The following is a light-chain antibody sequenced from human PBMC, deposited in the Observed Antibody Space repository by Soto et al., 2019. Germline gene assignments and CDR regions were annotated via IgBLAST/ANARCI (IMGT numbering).Light chain of an antibody. Sequence: EIVMTQSPATLSVSPGERATLSCRASQTVSSNLAWYQQKPGQAPRLLIYGASTSATGIPARFSGSGSGTEFTLTSISLQSEDVAVYYCQQYNNWPLTFGGGTKVDIK. V-gene: IGKV3-15*01. J-gene: IGKJ4*01. CDR1: QTVSSN. CDR2: GAS. CDR3: QQYNNWPLT.